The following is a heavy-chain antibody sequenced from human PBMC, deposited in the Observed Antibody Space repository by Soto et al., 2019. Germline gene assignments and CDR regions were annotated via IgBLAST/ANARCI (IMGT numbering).Heavy chain of an antibody. CDR1: GFSLSTSGVG. CDR3: AHVFVVVANYGLDV. CDR2: IYWDDDK. J-gene: IGHJ6*02. V-gene: IGHV2-5*02. D-gene: IGHD2-21*01. Sequence: QITLKESGPTLVKPTQTLTLTCTFSGFSLSTSGVGVGWIRQPPGKALEWLALIYWDDDKRYSPSLTSRLTTPKDTSKTQVALTMTHMDPVDTATYYCAHVFVVVANYGLDVWGQGTTVTVSS.